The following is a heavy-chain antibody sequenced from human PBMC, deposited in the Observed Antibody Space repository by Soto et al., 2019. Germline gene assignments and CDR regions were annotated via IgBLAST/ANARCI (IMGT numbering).Heavy chain of an antibody. V-gene: IGHV1-46*03. CDR3: ARGLLSFDSRNWFDP. CDR1: GYAFTSYY. D-gene: IGHD3-9*01. Sequence: ASVKVSCKASGYAFTSYYMHWVRQAPGQGLEWMGIINPSGGSTSYAQKFQGRVTMTRDTATSTVYMELSGLRSEDTAVYYCARGLLSFDSRNWFDPWGQGTLVTVSS. J-gene: IGHJ5*02. CDR2: INPSGGST.